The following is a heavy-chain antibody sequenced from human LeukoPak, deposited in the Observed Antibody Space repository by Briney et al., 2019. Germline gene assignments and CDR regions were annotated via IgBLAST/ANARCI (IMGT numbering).Heavy chain of an antibody. V-gene: IGHV1-18*01. CDR3: ARGGSCSSTSCYTRGDY. J-gene: IGHJ4*02. CDR1: GYTFTSYG. CDR2: ISAYNGNT. D-gene: IGHD2-2*02. Sequence: ASVKVSCKASGYTFTSYGISWVRQAPGQGLEWMGWISAYNGNTNYAQKLQGRVTMTTDTSTGTAYMELSSLRSEDTAVYYCARGGSCSSTSCYTRGDYWGQGTLVTVSS.